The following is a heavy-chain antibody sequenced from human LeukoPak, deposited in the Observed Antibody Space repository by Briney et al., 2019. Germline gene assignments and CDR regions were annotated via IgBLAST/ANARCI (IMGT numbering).Heavy chain of an antibody. V-gene: IGHV3-66*01. D-gene: IGHD3-16*01. J-gene: IGHJ3*02. Sequence: GGSLRLSRAASGFSVNSNYVSCVRQAPGKGLEWVSVIYSGGGTYYADAVKGRFTISRDNSKNTLYLQMHSLRGGDTAVYYCARDHYVDAFYIWGQGTMVTVSS. CDR3: ARDHYVDAFYI. CDR2: IYSGGGT. CDR1: GFSVNSNY.